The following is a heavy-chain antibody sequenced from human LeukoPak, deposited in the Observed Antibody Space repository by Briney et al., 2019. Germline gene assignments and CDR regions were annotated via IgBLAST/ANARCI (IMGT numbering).Heavy chain of an antibody. V-gene: IGHV1-69*13. D-gene: IGHD2-15*01. CDR3: ARDYGYCSGGSCYPNWFDP. CDR2: IIPIFGTA. CDR1: GGTFSSYA. Sequence: ASVKVSCKASGGTFSSYAISWVRQAPGQGLEWMGGIIPIFGTANYAQKFQGRVTITADESTSTAYMELSSLRSEDTAVYYCARDYGYCSGGSCYPNWFDPWGQGTLVTVSS. J-gene: IGHJ5*02.